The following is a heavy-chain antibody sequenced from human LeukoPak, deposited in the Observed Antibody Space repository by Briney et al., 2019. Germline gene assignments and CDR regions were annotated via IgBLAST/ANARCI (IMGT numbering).Heavy chain of an antibody. CDR1: GFTFDDYA. Sequence: GGSLRLSCAASGFTFDDYAMHWVRQAPGKGLEWVSGISWNSGSIGYADSVKGRFTISRDNAKNSLYLQMNSLRAEDTALYYCAKEQGYYDSSGYLSGKCFDYWGQGTLVTVSS. CDR3: AKEQGYYDSSGYLSGKCFDY. V-gene: IGHV3-9*01. J-gene: IGHJ4*02. CDR2: ISWNSGSI. D-gene: IGHD3-22*01.